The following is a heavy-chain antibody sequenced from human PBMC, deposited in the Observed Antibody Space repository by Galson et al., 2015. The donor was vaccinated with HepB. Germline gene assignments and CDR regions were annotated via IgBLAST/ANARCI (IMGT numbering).Heavy chain of an antibody. Sequence: SLRPSGAGSGFRFGCHPLDWVRQSPGKGVEWVGRIRNKRTRFHTEFAASGRGRFTISRDDSNNVLYLQLSSVKVDDTAVYFCVREWGSSSAGPHWFSPWGQGTRVTVSS. D-gene: IGHD6-6*01. CDR2: IRNKRTRFHT. V-gene: IGHV3-72*01. CDR3: VREWGSSSAGPHWFSP. J-gene: IGHJ5*02. CDR1: GFRFGCHP.